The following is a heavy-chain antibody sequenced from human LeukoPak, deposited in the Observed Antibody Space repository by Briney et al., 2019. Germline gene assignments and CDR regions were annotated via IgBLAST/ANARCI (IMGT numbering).Heavy chain of an antibody. Sequence: ASVKVSCKVSGYTLTELSMHWVRQAPGKGLEWMGGFDPEDGETIYAQKFQGRVTMTEDTSTDTAYMELSSLRSEDTAVYYCATGGHYYDFWSGYSHWGQGTLVTVSS. CDR3: ATGGHYYDFWSGYSH. D-gene: IGHD3-3*01. J-gene: IGHJ4*02. CDR2: FDPEDGET. CDR1: GYTLTELS. V-gene: IGHV1-24*01.